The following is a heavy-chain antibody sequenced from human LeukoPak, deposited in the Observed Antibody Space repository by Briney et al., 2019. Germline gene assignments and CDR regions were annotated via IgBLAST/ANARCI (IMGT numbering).Heavy chain of an antibody. CDR1: GGSFSGYY. V-gene: IGHV4-34*01. J-gene: IGHJ4*02. D-gene: IGHD5-18*01. CDR3: ARFGYSYGSGFDY. CDR2: INHSGST. Sequence: SETLSLTCAVYGGSFSGYYWSWIRQPPGKGLEWIGEINHSGSTYYNPSLKSRVTISVDTSKNQFSLKLSSVTAADTAVYYCARFGYSYGSGFDYWGQGALVTVSS.